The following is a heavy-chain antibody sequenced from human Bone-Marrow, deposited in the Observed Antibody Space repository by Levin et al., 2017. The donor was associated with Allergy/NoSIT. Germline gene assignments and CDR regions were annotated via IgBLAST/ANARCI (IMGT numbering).Heavy chain of an antibody. D-gene: IGHD6-25*01. CDR1: GFTFINYP. V-gene: IGHV3-23*01. J-gene: IGHJ4*02. Sequence: GESLKISCAASGFTFINYPMSWVRQAPGKGLEWVSAIGGYADVTDYAPSVKCLFTISRDNSKNILFLQMSNLRVEDTATYYCATLIGSARNFDNWRRGTLVTVSS. CDR2: IGGYADVT. CDR3: ATLIGSARNFDN.